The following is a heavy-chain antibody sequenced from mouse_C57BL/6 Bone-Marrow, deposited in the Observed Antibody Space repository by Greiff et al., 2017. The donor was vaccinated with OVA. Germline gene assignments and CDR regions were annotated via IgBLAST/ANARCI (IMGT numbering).Heavy chain of an antibody. J-gene: IGHJ2*01. CDR1: GYAFSSSW. V-gene: IGHV1-82*01. D-gene: IGHD2-3*01. CDR2: IYPGDGDT. CDR3: ARHEDGYYASYFDY. Sequence: VQRVESGPELVKPGASVKISCKASGYAFSSSWMNWVKQRPGTGLEWIGRIYPGDGDTNYNGKFKGKAPLTADKSSSTAYMQLSSLTSEDSAVYFCARHEDGYYASYFDYWGQGTTLTVSS.